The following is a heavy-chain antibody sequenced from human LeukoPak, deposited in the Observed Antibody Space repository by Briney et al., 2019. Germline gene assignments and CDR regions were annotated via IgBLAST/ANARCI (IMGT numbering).Heavy chain of an antibody. J-gene: IGHJ4*02. CDR3: ARKGPYYDY. CDR2: INPNSGGT. V-gene: IGHV1-2*02. CDR1: GYTFTGYY. Sequence: ASVKVSCKASGYTFTGYYVHWVRQAPGQGLEWMGWINPNSGGTNYAQKFHGRVTMTRDTSISTVYMELSSLRSDDTAVYYCARKGPYYDYWGQGTLVTVSS.